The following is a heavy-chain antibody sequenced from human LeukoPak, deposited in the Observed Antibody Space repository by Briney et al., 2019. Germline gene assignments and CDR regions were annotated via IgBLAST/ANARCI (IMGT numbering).Heavy chain of an antibody. Sequence: GGSLRLSCAASGFTLSSYWMHWVRQAPGKGLVWVSRINSDGSSTSYADSVKGRFTISRDNAKNTLYLQMNSLRAEDTAVYYCARGPDEGSGWQGAHYYYYYGMDVWGQGTTVTVSS. CDR2: INSDGSST. J-gene: IGHJ6*02. CDR3: ARGPDEGSGWQGAHYYYYYGMDV. D-gene: IGHD6-19*01. CDR1: GFTLSSYW. V-gene: IGHV3-74*01.